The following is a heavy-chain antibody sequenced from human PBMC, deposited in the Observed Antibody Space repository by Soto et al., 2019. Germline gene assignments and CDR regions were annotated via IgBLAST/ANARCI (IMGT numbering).Heavy chain of an antibody. V-gene: IGHV4-30-4*01. CDR1: GGSISSGDYY. CDR3: ARGEMATIFDY. CDR2: IYYSGST. J-gene: IGHJ4*02. Sequence: SETLSLTCTVSGGSISSGDYYWSWIRQPPGKGLEWIGYIYYSGSTYYNPSLKSRVTISVDTSKNQFSLKLSSVTAADTAVYYCARGEMATIFDYWGQGTLVTVSS. D-gene: IGHD5-12*01.